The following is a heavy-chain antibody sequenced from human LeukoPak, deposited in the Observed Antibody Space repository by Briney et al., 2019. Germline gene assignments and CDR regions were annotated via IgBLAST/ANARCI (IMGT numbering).Heavy chain of an antibody. V-gene: IGHV4-59*12. CDR3: ARANYDSSGYRRYYNYYGMDV. D-gene: IGHD3-22*01. CDR1: GGSISAYY. CDR2: IYYSGST. Sequence: PSETLSLTCTVSGGSISAYYWSWIRQPPGKGLEWIGYIYYSGSTNYNPSLKSRVTISVDTSRTQFSLKLSSVTAADTAVYYCARANYDSSGYRRYYNYYGMDVWGQGTTVTVSS. J-gene: IGHJ6*01.